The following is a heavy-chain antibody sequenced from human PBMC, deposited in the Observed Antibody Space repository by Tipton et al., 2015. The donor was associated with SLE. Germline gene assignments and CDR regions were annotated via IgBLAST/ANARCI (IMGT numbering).Heavy chain of an antibody. D-gene: IGHD6-6*01. CDR3: ARHREGQLAV. Sequence: TLSLTCAVYGGSFSGYYWSWIRQPPGKGLEWIGEINHSGSTNYNPSLKSRVTISVDTSKNQFSLKLSSVTAADTAVYYCARHREGQLAVWGQGTLVTVSS. V-gene: IGHV4-34*01. CDR1: GGSFSGYY. CDR2: INHSGST. J-gene: IGHJ4*02.